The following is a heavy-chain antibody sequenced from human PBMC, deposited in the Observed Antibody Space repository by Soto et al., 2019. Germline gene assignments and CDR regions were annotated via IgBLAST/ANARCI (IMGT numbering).Heavy chain of an antibody. CDR1: GGSFSGYY. CDR3: AGGFASGHYDY. J-gene: IGHJ4*02. D-gene: IGHD3-10*01. V-gene: IGHV4-34*01. CDR2: INHSGST. Sequence: SETLSLTCAVYGGSFSGYYWTWIRQPPGKGLEWIGEINHSGSTNYNPSLKSRVTISVDTSKNQFSLKLSSVTAADTAVYYCAGGFASGHYDYWAQGSLVTVSS.